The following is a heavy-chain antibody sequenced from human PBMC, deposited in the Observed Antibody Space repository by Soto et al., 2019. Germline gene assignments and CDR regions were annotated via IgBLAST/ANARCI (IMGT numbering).Heavy chain of an antibody. CDR2: IYTSGST. CDR1: GGSVSNFY. CDR3: ARSSHKESWFDP. J-gene: IGHJ5*02. V-gene: IGHV4-4*07. D-gene: IGHD6-13*01. Sequence: SETLSLTCTVSGGSVSNFYWNWIRQPAGKRLEWIGRIYTSGSTNYNPSLRSRVTMSIDTSRNQFSLRLNSVNAADTAVYYCARSSHKESWFDPWGQGTLVTVSS.